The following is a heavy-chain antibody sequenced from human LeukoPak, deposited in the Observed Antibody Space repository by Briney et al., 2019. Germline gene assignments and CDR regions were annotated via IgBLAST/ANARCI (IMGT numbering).Heavy chain of an antibody. CDR3: ARDLYGSGSYGMDV. CDR1: GFTFSSYS. V-gene: IGHV3-21*01. CDR2: ISSSSSYI. D-gene: IGHD3-10*01. J-gene: IGHJ6*02. Sequence: GGSLRLSRAASGFTFSSYSMNWVRQAPGKGLEWVSSISSSSSYIYYADSVKGRFTISRDNAKNSLYLQMNSLRAEDTAVYYCARDLYGSGSYGMDVWGQGTTVTVSS.